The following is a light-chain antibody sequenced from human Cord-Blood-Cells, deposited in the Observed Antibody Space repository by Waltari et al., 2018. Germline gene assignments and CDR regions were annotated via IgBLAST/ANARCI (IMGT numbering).Light chain of an antibody. CDR2: AAS. Sequence: STSSLSASVGDRVTITCRASQSISSYLNWYQQKPGKAPKLLIYAASSLQSGVPSRFSGSGSGTDFTLTISSLQPEDFATYYCQQSYSTPWTFGQGTKVEIK. V-gene: IGKV1-39*01. CDR3: QQSYSTPWT. CDR1: QSISSY. J-gene: IGKJ1*01.